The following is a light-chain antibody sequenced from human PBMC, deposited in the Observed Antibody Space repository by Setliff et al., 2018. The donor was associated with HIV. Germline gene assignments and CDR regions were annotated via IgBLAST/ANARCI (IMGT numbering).Light chain of an antibody. CDR1: SSTIGAVYD. CDR3: QSFDSSLNGYV. J-gene: IGLJ1*01. CDR2: ANS. V-gene: IGLV1-40*01. Sequence: QSALAQPPSVSGAPGQRVTISCTGSSSTIGAVYDVHWYQQFPGTAPKVLIYANSNRPSGVPDRFSGSKSGTSASLAITGLQAEDEADYFCQSFDSSLNGYVFGTGTQVTVL.